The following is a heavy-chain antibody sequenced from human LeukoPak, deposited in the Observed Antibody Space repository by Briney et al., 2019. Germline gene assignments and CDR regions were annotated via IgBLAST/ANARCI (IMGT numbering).Heavy chain of an antibody. D-gene: IGHD6-13*01. CDR1: GYTFNNYA. Sequence: GASVKVSCKASGYTFNNYAMHWVRQAPGQRREGMGWINAGNGNTKYSQKFQGRVTITRDTSASTAYMELSSLRSEDTAVYYCARVSYSSSWYYYYNGMDVWGQGTTVTVSS. V-gene: IGHV1-3*01. CDR2: INAGNGNT. CDR3: ARVSYSSSWYYYYNGMDV. J-gene: IGHJ6*02.